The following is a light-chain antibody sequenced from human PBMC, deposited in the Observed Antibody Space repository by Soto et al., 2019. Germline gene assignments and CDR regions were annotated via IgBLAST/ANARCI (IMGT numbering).Light chain of an antibody. V-gene: IGLV2-14*01. CDR2: DVS. Sequence: QSALTQPASVSGSPGQSIAISCTVTSNDVGIYNYVSWYRQYPGKAPQLMIYDVSNRPPGVGNRFSGSKSGDTASLTISGLQAEDEAVYYCSSYTGSSTLLYVFGTGTKVTVL. CDR1: SNDVGIYNY. CDR3: SSYTGSSTLLYV. J-gene: IGLJ1*01.